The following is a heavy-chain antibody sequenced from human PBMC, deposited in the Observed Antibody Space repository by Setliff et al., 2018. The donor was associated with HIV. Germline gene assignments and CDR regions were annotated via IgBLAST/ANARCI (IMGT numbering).Heavy chain of an antibody. Sequence: NPSETLSLTCTVSGGSISTYYWSWIRRPPGKGLEWIGSIYFTGSSDNNPSLKSRVTLSVDTSKHQFSLKLSSVTAADTAMYYCARVQMAYAAFDVWGQGTMVTVSS. CDR3: ARVQMAYAAFDV. CDR2: IYFTGSS. CDR1: GGSISTYY. D-gene: IGHD4-17*01. V-gene: IGHV4-59*01. J-gene: IGHJ3*01.